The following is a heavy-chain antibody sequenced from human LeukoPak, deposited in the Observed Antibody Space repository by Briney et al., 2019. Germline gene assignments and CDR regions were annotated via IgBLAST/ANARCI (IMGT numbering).Heavy chain of an antibody. CDR3: ARHGLGYCSDTSCYPIDY. CDR2: IYYSGGT. CDR1: GGSISSSSYF. Sequence: SETLSLTCIVSGGSISSSSYFWGWIRQPPGKGLEWIGSIYYSGGTYYNPSLKSRVTTSVDTSKNQFSLKLSSVTAADTAVYYCARHGLGYCSDTSCYPIDYWGQGTLVTVSS. V-gene: IGHV4-39*01. J-gene: IGHJ4*02. D-gene: IGHD2-2*01.